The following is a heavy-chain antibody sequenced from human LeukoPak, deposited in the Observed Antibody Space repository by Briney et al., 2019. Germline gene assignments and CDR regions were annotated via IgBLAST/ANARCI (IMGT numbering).Heavy chain of an antibody. V-gene: IGHV4-34*01. D-gene: IGHD1-26*01. CDR3: ARYASGSYYRGIDY. CDR1: GGSFSGYY. J-gene: IGHJ4*02. CDR2: INHSGST. Sequence: SETLSLTCAVYGGSFSGYYWSWIRQPPGKGLEWIGEINHSGSTNYNPSLKSRVTISVDTSKIQFSLKLGSVTAADTAVYYCARYASGSYYRGIDYWGQGTLVTVSS.